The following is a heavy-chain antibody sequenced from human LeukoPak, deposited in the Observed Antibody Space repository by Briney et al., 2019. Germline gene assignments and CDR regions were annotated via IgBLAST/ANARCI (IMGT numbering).Heavy chain of an antibody. D-gene: IGHD3-3*01. V-gene: IGHV1-18*01. CDR2: ISAYNGNT. CDR1: GYTFTSYD. CDR3: ARYYDFWSGSKGGFDY. Sequence: ASVKVSCKASGYTFTSYDINWVRQATGQGLEWMGWISAYNGNTNFARKLQGRVTMTTDTSTSTAYMELRSLRSDDTAVYYCARYYDFWSGSKGGFDYWGQGTLVTVSS. J-gene: IGHJ4*02.